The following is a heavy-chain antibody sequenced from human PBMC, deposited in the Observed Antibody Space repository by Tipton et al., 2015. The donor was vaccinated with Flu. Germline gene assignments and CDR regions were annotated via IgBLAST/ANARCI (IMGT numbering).Heavy chain of an antibody. D-gene: IGHD2-2*01. CDR2: TRSTRYGGAP. CDR3: ARVDASTYYFDF. Sequence: SLRLSCTVSGFIFNDHEITWVRQAPGKGLEWVGFTRSTRYGGAPEYAASVKGRFIISRDDSKNITYLQMNNLKTEDTATYYCARVDASTYYFDFWGQGTFVTVSS. CDR1: GFIFNDHE. V-gene: IGHV3-49*04. J-gene: IGHJ4*02.